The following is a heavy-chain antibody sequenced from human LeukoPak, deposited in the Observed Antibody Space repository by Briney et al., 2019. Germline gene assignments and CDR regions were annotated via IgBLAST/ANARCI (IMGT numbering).Heavy chain of an antibody. CDR3: ARDQEAFDY. J-gene: IGHJ4*02. Sequence: PKASVKVSCKASGYTFTSYDINWLRQATGQGPEWMGWMNPNSGATGYAQKFQGRVTVTRDTSTSTVHMELSGLRSEDTAVYYCARDQEAFDYWGQGTLVTVSS. CDR2: MNPNSGAT. CDR1: GYTFTSYD. V-gene: IGHV1-8*01.